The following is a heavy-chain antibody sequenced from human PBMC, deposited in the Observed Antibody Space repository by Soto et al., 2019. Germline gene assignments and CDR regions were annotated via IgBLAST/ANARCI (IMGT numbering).Heavy chain of an antibody. V-gene: IGHV2-5*01. CDR2: IYWNDDK. CDR3: AHLIGPPYDFWSVFDY. D-gene: IGHD3-3*01. CDR1: GFSLSTSGVG. Sequence: QITLKESGPTLVKPTQTLTLTCTFSGFSLSTSGVGVGWIRQPPGKALEWLALIYWNDDKRYSPSLKSRLTITKDTSKTQVVLTMTNMDPVDTATYYCAHLIGPPYDFWSVFDYWGQGTLVTVSS. J-gene: IGHJ4*02.